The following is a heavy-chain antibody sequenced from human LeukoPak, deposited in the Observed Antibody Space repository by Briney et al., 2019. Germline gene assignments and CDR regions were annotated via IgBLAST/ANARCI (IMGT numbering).Heavy chain of an antibody. CDR1: GDSISSGDYY. J-gene: IGHJ4*02. D-gene: IGHD3-22*01. CDR2: ISSSGST. CDR3: ARGPMIVVGGFGY. V-gene: IGHV4-61*02. Sequence: SETLSLTCTVSGDSISSGDYYWSWIRQPAGKGLEWIGRISSSGSTNYNPSLKSRVTISVDTSKNQFSLKLSSVTAADTAVYYCARGPMIVVGGFGYWGQGTLVTVSS.